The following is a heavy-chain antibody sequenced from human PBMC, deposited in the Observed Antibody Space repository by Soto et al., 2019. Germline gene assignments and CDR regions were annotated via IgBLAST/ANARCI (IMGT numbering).Heavy chain of an antibody. Sequence: GASVKVSCKVSGYTLADLSMQWVRQAPGQGLEWMGWISAYNGNTNYAQKLQGRVTMTTDTSTSTAYMELRSLRSDDTAVYYCARGDSRLEGDYWGQGTLVTVSS. J-gene: IGHJ4*02. CDR1: GYTLADLS. CDR2: ISAYNGNT. V-gene: IGHV1-18*01. CDR3: ARGDSRLEGDY.